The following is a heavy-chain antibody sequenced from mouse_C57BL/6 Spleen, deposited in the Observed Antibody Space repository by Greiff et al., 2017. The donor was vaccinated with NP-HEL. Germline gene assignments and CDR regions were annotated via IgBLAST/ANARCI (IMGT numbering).Heavy chain of an antibody. CDR3: ALYYGSPWFAY. Sequence: QVHVKQSGPELVKPGASVKISCKASGYAFSSSWMNWVKQRPGKGLEWIGRIYPGDGDTNYNGKFKGKATLTADKSSSTAYMQLSSLTSEDSAVYFCALYYGSPWFAYWGQGTLVTVSA. J-gene: IGHJ3*01. V-gene: IGHV1-82*01. CDR2: IYPGDGDT. CDR1: GYAFSSSW. D-gene: IGHD1-1*01.